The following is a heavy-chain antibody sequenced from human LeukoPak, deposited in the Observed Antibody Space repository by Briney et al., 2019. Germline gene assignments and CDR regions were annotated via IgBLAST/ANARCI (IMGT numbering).Heavy chain of an antibody. CDR2: IYPGDSDT. V-gene: IGHV5-51*01. D-gene: IGHD2-2*01. CDR1: GYSFTSYW. Sequence: GESLKISCKCSGYSFTSYWIGRVRQSPGKGLELMGIIYPGDSDTSYSPSFQGQVTISADKSISTAYLQWSSLKASDTAMYYCARSGNIVVVPAAYDLNWFDPWGQGTLVTVSS. CDR3: ARSGNIVVVPAAYDLNWFDP. J-gene: IGHJ5*02.